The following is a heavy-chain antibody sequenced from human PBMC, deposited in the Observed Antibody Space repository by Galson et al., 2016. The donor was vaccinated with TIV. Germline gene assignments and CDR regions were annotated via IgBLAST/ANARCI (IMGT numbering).Heavy chain of an antibody. CDR3: ARDRSGYTYGYKSAYFDL. CDR1: GFTFSGYS. Sequence: SLRLSCAASGFTFSGYSMDWVRQAPGKGLEWLSYISSGRSSTIHYADSVKGRFTISRDNARNSLHLQMTSLRAEDTAVYYCARDRSGYTYGYKSAYFDLWGRGTLVVVSS. CDR2: ISSGRSSTI. D-gene: IGHD5-18*01. J-gene: IGHJ2*01. V-gene: IGHV3-48*01.